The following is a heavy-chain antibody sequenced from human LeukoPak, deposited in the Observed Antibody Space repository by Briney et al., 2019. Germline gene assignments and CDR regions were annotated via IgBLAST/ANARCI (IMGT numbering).Heavy chain of an antibody. J-gene: IGHJ6*02. D-gene: IGHD3-22*01. CDR1: GGSISSYY. CDR2: IYYSGST. V-gene: IGHV4-59*08. CDR3: ARQAYYYDSSGYYYYYYGMDV. Sequence: SETMSLTCTVSGGSISSYYWSWIRQPPGKGLEWIGYIYYSGSTNYNPSLKSRVTISVDTSKNQFSLKLSSVTAADTAVYYCARQAYYYDSSGYYYYYYGMDVWDQGTTVTVSS.